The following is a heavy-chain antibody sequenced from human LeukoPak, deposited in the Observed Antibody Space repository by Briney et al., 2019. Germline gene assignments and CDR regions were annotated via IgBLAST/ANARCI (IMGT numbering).Heavy chain of an antibody. D-gene: IGHD3-10*01. CDR1: GGSISSGGYS. Sequence: SQTLSLTCAVSGGSISSGGYSWSWIRQPPGKGLEWIGYIYHSGSTYYNPSLKSRVTISVDRSKNQFSLKLSSVTAADTAVYYCARVSYGSGSPFDYWGQGTLVTVSS. J-gene: IGHJ4*02. CDR2: IYHSGST. CDR3: ARVSYGSGSPFDY. V-gene: IGHV4-30-2*01.